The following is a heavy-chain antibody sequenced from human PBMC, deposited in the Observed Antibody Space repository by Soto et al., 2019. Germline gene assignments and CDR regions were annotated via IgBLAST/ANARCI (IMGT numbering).Heavy chain of an antibody. J-gene: IGHJ5*02. CDR1: GDSVSSNSAA. V-gene: IGHV6-1*01. Sequence: RSQTLSLTCAISGDSVSSNSAAWNWIRQSPSRGLEWLGRTYYRSKWYNDYAVSVKSRITINPDTSKNQFSLQLNSVTPEDTAVYYCARGAAAAGTAGFDPWGQGTLVTVSS. CDR3: ARGAAAAGTAGFDP. CDR2: TYYRSKWYN. D-gene: IGHD6-13*01.